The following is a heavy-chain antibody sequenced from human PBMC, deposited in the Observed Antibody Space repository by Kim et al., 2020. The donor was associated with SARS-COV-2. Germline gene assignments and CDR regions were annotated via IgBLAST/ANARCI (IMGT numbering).Heavy chain of an antibody. V-gene: IGHV4-59*08. CDR1: GGSISSYY. D-gene: IGHD3-10*01. CDR3: ARWVWFGELGPRGGMDV. Sequence: SETLSLTCTVSGGSISSYYWSWIRQPPGKGLEWIGYIYYSGSTNYNPSLKSRVTISVDTSKNQFSLKLSSVTAADTAVYYCARWVWFGELGPRGGMDVWGQGTTVTVSS. CDR2: IYYSGST. J-gene: IGHJ6*02.